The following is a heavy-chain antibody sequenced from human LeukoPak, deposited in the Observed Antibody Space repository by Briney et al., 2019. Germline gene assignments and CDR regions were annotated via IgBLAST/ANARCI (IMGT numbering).Heavy chain of an antibody. J-gene: IGHJ5*02. Sequence: SETLSLTCTVSGGSISSSSFYWGWIREPPGKGLEWIATIYHSGSPYYNPSLNSRVTISGDTSKNQFSLKLSSVTAADTAVYYCAKDYGDYSLAWGQGTLVTVSS. D-gene: IGHD4-17*01. CDR1: GGSISSSSFY. CDR2: IYHSGSP. CDR3: AKDYGDYSLA. V-gene: IGHV4-39*02.